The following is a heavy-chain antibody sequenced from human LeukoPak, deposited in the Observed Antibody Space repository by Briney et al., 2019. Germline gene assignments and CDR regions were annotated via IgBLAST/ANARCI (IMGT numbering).Heavy chain of an antibody. V-gene: IGHV1-2*02. Sequence: ASVKVSCKASGYTFTGYYMHWVRQAPGQGLEWMGWINPNSGGTNYAQKFQGRVTMTRDTSTSTAYMELRSLRSDDTAVYYCAREGYGSGSYWKYYFDYWGQGTLVTVSS. CDR1: GYTFTGYY. CDR3: AREGYGSGSYWKYYFDY. CDR2: INPNSGGT. D-gene: IGHD3-10*01. J-gene: IGHJ4*02.